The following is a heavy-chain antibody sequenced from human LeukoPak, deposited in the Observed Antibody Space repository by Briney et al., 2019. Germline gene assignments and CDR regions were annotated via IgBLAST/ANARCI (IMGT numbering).Heavy chain of an antibody. D-gene: IGHD2-2*01. Sequence: PEASVKVSCKASGYTFTSYDINWVRQATGQGLEWMGWMNPNSGNTGYAQKFQGRVTMTRNTSISTAYMELSRLRSDDTAVYYCARDRYQLPDILYAFDIWGQGTMVTVSS. J-gene: IGHJ3*02. CDR2: MNPNSGNT. CDR3: ARDRYQLPDILYAFDI. CDR1: GYTFTSYD. V-gene: IGHV1-8*01.